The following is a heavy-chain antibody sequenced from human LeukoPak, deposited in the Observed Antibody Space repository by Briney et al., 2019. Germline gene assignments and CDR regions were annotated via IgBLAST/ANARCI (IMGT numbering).Heavy chain of an antibody. Sequence: GASVKVSCKASGDTFSSYAINWVRQAPGQGLEWMGGIIPIFGTANYAQKFQGRVTITADESTSTAYMELSSLRSEDTAVYYCARGPITMVRGVISHFDYWGQGTLVTVSS. J-gene: IGHJ4*02. CDR3: ARGPITMVRGVISHFDY. CDR1: GDTFSSYA. D-gene: IGHD3-10*01. V-gene: IGHV1-69*01. CDR2: IIPIFGTA.